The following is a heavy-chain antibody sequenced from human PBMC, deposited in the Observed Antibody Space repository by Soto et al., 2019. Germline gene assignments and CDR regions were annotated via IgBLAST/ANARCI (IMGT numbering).Heavy chain of an antibody. V-gene: IGHV1-69*01. D-gene: IGHD6-19*01. CDR3: ARGWGSGWYLIHYFDY. Sequence: QVQLVQPGAEVKKPGSSVKVSCKASGGTFISYAISWVRQAPGQGLEWMGGIIPIFGTANYAQKFQGRVKITADESTSTADMELRSLRSEDTALYYCARGWGSGWYLIHYFDYWGQGTLVTVSS. CDR1: GGTFISYA. CDR2: IIPIFGTA. J-gene: IGHJ4*02.